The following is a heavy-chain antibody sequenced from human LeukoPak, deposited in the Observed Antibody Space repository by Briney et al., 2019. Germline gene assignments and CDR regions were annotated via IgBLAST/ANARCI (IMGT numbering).Heavy chain of an antibody. CDR2: ISGSGGST. D-gene: IGHD3-22*01. CDR1: GFTFSSYA. J-gene: IGHJ4*02. Sequence: GGSLRLSCAASGFTFSSYAMSWVRQAPGKGLEGVSAISGSGGSTYYADSVKGRFTISRDNSKNTLYLQMNSPRAEDTAVYYCAKSAMIVVVITTALDYWGQGTLVTVSS. V-gene: IGHV3-23*01. CDR3: AKSAMIVVVITTALDY.